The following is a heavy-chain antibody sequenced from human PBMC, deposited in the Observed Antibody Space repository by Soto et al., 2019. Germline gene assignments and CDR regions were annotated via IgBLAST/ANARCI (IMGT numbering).Heavy chain of an antibody. J-gene: IGHJ4*02. Sequence: PGGSLRLSCTASGFTFSSNAMGWVRQAPGKGLEWVSSIGNSGGLTVYADSVKGRFTISRDNSRNTVFLQINSLRAEDTAVYYCANIHTTSANFDYWGQGTLVTVSS. V-gene: IGHV3-23*01. CDR1: GFTFSSNA. CDR3: ANIHTTSANFDY. D-gene: IGHD2-2*01. CDR2: IGNSGGLT.